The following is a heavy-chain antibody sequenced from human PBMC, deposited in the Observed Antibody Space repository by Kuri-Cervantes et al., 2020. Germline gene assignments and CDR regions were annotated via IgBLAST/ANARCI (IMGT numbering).Heavy chain of an antibody. D-gene: IGHD2-2*01. CDR1: GFTFSSYS. CDR2: ISSSSYI. CDR3: AKSSAVCSSTSCSPWLDYYYYMDV. V-gene: IGHV3-21*04. J-gene: IGHJ6*03. Sequence: GESLKISCAASGFTFSSYSRNWVRQAPGKGLEWVTSISSSSYIYYADSVKGRFTISRDNSKNTLYLQLNSLRDEDTAVYYCAKSSAVCSSTSCSPWLDYYYYMDVWGKGTTVTVSS.